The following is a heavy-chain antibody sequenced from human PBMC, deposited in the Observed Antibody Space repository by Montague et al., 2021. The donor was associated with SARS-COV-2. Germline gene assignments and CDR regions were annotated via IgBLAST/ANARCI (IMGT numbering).Heavy chain of an antibody. D-gene: IGHD3-9*01. CDR1: RGPFSNYY. Sequence: SETLSLTCAVSRGPFSNYYWTWIRQSPGKGLEWIGEINQGGAPNYTPSLKSRVTISLDTSKKQISLKLNSVTVADTAVFFCARGGPVQGSFRHFDSISSGALDIWAQGSLVIVS. J-gene: IGHJ3*02. CDR2: INQGGAP. V-gene: IGHV4-34*01. CDR3: ARGGPVQGSFRHFDSISSGALDI.